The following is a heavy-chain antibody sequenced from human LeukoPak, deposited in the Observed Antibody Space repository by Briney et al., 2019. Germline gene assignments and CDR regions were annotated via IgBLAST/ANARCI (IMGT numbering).Heavy chain of an antibody. J-gene: IGHJ4*02. CDR3: ATGRDLRFLEWLLPPPFDY. CDR1: GYTLTELS. CDR2: FDPEDGET. Sequence: ASVNVSRKVSGYTLTELSMHWVRQAPGKGLEWMGGFDPEDGETIYAQKFQGRVTMTEDTSTDTAYMELSSLRSEDTAVYYCATGRDLRFLEWLLPPPFDYWGQGTLVTVSS. V-gene: IGHV1-24*01. D-gene: IGHD3-3*01.